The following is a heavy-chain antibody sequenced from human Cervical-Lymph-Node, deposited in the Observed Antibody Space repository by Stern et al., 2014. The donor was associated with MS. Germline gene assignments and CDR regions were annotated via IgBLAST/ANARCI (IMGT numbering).Heavy chain of an antibody. CDR1: GFTFSSYW. V-gene: IGHV3-74*02. CDR2: INSDGSST. D-gene: IGHD6-19*01. CDR3: ARSKPGYSSGWLFDY. J-gene: IGHJ4*02. Sequence: VQLVESGGGLVQPGGSLRLSCAASGFTFSSYWMHWVRQAPGKGLEWVSSINSDGSSTSYADSVKGRFTISRDNAKNTLYLQMNSLRAEDTAVYYCARSKPGYSSGWLFDYWGQGTLVTVSS.